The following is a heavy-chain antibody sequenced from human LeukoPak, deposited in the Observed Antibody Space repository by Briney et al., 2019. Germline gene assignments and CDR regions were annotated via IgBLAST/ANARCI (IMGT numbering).Heavy chain of an antibody. V-gene: IGHV3-30-3*01. J-gene: IGHJ6*03. CDR1: GFTFSSYA. CDR3: ARDGADIVVVEGYMDV. CDR2: ISYDGSNK. D-gene: IGHD2-15*01. Sequence: GRSLRLSCAASGFTFSSYAIHWVRQAPGKGLEWVAVISYDGSNKYYADSVKGRFTISRDNSKNTLYLQMNSLGAEDTAVYYCARDGADIVVVEGYMDVWGKGTTVTVSS.